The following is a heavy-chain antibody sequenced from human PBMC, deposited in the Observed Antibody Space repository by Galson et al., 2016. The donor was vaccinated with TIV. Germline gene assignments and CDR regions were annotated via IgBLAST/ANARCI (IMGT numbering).Heavy chain of an antibody. CDR1: GFTFGDFA. J-gene: IGHJ6*02. V-gene: IGHV3-49*04. CDR3: TTFGVASRYYYYYGMHV. Sequence: SLRLSCAASGFTFGDFAMSWVRQAPRKGLEWVGFIRSRAYGGTTEYAASVKGRFTISRDDSKGIAYLQMNSLKTEDTAVYYCTTFGVASRYYYYYGMHVWGQGTTVTVSS. D-gene: IGHD3-3*01. CDR2: IRSRAYGGTT.